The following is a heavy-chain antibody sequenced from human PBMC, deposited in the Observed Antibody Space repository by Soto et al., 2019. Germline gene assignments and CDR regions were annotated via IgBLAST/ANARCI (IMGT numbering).Heavy chain of an antibody. J-gene: IGHJ4*02. D-gene: IGHD3-16*02. CDR1: GGSITNYY. CDR3: ARDHPHGYRIYFFAY. V-gene: IGHV4-59*01. Sequence: SETLSLTCTVSGGSITNYYWSWIRQPPGKGLEWIGYIYSSGSTNCNPSLKSRVTISADTSKNQVSLKLTSVTAADTAVYYCARDHPHGYRIYFFAYWGQGTLVTVSS. CDR2: IYSSGST.